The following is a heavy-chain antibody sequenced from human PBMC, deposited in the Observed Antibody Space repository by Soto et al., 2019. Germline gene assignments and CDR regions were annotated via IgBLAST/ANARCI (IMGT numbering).Heavy chain of an antibody. CDR1: GFSFVSYW. V-gene: IGHV3-74*01. Sequence: EVQLAESGGGVVLTGGSLRLSCAASGFSFVSYWMHWVRQVPGEGLAWVSRINGNADNSDYADSVKGRFTISRDNAMNRLYLQMDSLRADDTGVYYCVRDFRGAVAGSEFDHWGQGTLVTVSS. CDR2: INGNADNS. D-gene: IGHD6-19*01. J-gene: IGHJ4*02. CDR3: VRDFRGAVAGSEFDH.